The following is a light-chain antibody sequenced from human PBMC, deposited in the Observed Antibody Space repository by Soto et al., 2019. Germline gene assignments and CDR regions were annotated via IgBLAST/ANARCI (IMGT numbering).Light chain of an antibody. J-gene: IGLJ1*01. Sequence: QSVLTQPHSASGTPGQRVTISCSGSSSNIGTSSVHWFQQLPGTAPKLLIPTTNQRPSGVPARFSGSKSGTSASLAISGLQSEDEADYYCAAWDDSLNGHVFGTGTKLTVL. CDR1: SSNIGTSS. CDR3: AAWDDSLNGHV. CDR2: TTN. V-gene: IGLV1-44*01.